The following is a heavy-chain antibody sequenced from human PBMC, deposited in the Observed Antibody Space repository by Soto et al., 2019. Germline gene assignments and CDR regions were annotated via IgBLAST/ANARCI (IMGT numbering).Heavy chain of an antibody. CDR1: GFTFSSYG. J-gene: IGHJ4*02. CDR2: ISYDGSNK. CDR3: AKDLVGELLSLFDY. D-gene: IGHD3-10*01. V-gene: IGHV3-30*18. Sequence: GGSLRLSCAASGFTFSSYGMHWVRQAPGKGLEWVAVISYDGSNKYYADSVKGRFTISRDNSKNTLYLQMNSLRAEDTAVHYCAKDLVGELLSLFDYWGQGTLVTVSS.